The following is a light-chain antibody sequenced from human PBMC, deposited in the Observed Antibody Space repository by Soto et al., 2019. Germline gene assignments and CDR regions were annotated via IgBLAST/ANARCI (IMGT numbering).Light chain of an antibody. CDR1: QSVGRK. V-gene: IGKV3-15*01. CDR3: QQYDKWFSIT. CDR2: DAY. J-gene: IGKJ5*01. Sequence: IVLTQSPSTRSVSPGERATLSCRASQSVGRKLVWYQQKAGQAPRTLIFDAYSRATGIPDRFSGSVSATEFTLTISRLETEDFSVYYCQQYDKWFSITVGQGTRLEIK.